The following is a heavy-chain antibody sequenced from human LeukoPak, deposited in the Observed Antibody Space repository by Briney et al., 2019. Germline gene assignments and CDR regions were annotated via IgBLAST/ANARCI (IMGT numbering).Heavy chain of an antibody. CDR2: ISYDGSNK. J-gene: IGHJ4*02. Sequence: PGRSLRLFCAASGFTFSSYAMHWVRQAPGKGLEWVAVISYDGSNKYYADSVKGRFTISRDNSKNTLYLQMNSLRAEDTAVYYCARSSIAVAGTTLDYWGQGTLVTVSS. CDR3: ARSSIAVAGTTLDY. V-gene: IGHV3-30*04. D-gene: IGHD6-19*01. CDR1: GFTFSSYA.